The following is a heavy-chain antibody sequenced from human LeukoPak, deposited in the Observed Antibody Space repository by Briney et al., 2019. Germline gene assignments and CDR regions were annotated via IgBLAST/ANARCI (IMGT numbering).Heavy chain of an antibody. D-gene: IGHD3-22*01. Sequence: ASVKVSCKASGGTFSSYAISWVRQAPGQGLEWMGRIIPILGIANYAQKFQGRVTITADKSTSTAYMELSSLRSEDTTVYYCARDLQTAYYDSSGYYGYWGQGTLVTVSS. V-gene: IGHV1-69*04. CDR2: IIPILGIA. CDR1: GGTFSSYA. CDR3: ARDLQTAYYDSSGYYGY. J-gene: IGHJ4*02.